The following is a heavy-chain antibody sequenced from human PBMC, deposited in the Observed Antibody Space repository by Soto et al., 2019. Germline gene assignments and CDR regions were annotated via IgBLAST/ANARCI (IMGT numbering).Heavy chain of an antibody. J-gene: IGHJ6*02. CDR1: GFTVTNDY. CDR2: IYSGGST. D-gene: IGHD1-26*01. V-gene: IGHV3-66*01. CDR3: ARDPGDRNGMSA. Sequence: EVQVVESGGGLVQPGGSLRLTCAASGFTVTNDYMTWVRQAPGKGLEWVSVIYSGGSTYYGDSVRDRFVISRDNSKNLLYLQMNSLRGEDTAIYYCARDPGDRNGMSAWGQGTTVTVSS.